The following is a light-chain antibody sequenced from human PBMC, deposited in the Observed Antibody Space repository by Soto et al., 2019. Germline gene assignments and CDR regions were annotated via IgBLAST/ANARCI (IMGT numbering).Light chain of an antibody. J-gene: IGKJ2*01. V-gene: IGKV1-39*01. CDR1: QSIRSN. CDR2: VAS. CDR3: QQSYSTPYT. Sequence: DIQMTQSPSPLSASVGDRVTISCRASQSIRSNLNWYQQKPEKAPKLLIFVASSLQSGVPSRFSGSGSGTDFTLTISSLQPEDFATYFCQQSYSTPYTFGQGTKVEIK.